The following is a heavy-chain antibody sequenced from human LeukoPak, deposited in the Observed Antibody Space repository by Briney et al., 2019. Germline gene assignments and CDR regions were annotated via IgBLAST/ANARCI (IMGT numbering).Heavy chain of an antibody. J-gene: IGHJ4*02. V-gene: IGHV1-18*01. CDR1: GYTFTSYG. Sequence: ASVKVSCKASGYTFTSYGISWVRQAPGQGLEWTGWISAYNGNTNYAQKIQGRVTMTTDTSTSTAYMELRSLRSDDTAVYYCARDYSCSGGSCYSSFVDYWGQGTLVTVSS. CDR3: ARDYSCSGGSCYSSFVDY. D-gene: IGHD2-15*01. CDR2: ISAYNGNT.